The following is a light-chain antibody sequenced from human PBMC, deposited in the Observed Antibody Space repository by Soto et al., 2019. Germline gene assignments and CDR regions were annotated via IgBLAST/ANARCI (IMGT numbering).Light chain of an antibody. J-gene: IGKJ2*03. CDR1: QSVISNY. CDR3: QQYGSSTPYS. V-gene: IGKV3-20*01. Sequence: EIVLTQSPATLSLSPGERATLSCRASQSVISNYLAWYQQKPGQAPRLLIYDASTRATGIPDRFSGSGSGKDFTLTISRLEPEDFAVYYCQQYGSSTPYSFGQVTKLEIK. CDR2: DAS.